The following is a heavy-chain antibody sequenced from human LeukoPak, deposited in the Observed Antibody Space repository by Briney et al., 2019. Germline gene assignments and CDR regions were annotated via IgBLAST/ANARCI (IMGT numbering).Heavy chain of an antibody. Sequence: SVKVSCKASGVTFSSYAISWVRQAPGQGLEWMGGIIPIFGTANYAQKFQGRVTITADESTSTAYMELNSLRSEDTAVYYCAREFRGSLDYWGQGTLVTVSS. D-gene: IGHD1-26*01. J-gene: IGHJ4*02. CDR3: AREFRGSLDY. CDR2: IIPIFGTA. CDR1: GVTFSSYA. V-gene: IGHV1-69*13.